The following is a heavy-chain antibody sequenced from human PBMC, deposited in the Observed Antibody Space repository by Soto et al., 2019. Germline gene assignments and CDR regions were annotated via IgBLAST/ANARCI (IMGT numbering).Heavy chain of an antibody. CDR1: GYTFTSYY. D-gene: IGHD6-19*01. J-gene: IGHJ6*02. V-gene: IGHV1-46*01. CDR2: INPSGGST. Sequence: ASVKVSCKASGYTFTSYYMHWVRQAPGQGLEWMGIINPSGGSTSYAQKFQGRVTMTRDTSTSTVYMELSSLRSEDTAVYYCASEFVAGTEVPYYYGMDVWGQGTTVTVSS. CDR3: ASEFVAGTEVPYYYGMDV.